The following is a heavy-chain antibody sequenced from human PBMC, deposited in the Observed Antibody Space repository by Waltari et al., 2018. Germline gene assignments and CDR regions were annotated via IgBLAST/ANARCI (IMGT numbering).Heavy chain of an antibody. V-gene: IGHV3-7*01. CDR3: ARDLGSSGRYVEEYYHYGMDV. CDR1: GFSFSSSS. J-gene: IGHJ6*02. D-gene: IGHD6-19*01. CDR2: IKQDGSEK. Sequence: QLVESGGGLITPGMSLSLSCVFPGFSFSSSSLSLVRQAPGKGLEWVADIKQDGSEKYYVDSVKGRFTIFRDNAKNSLHLQMNSPRAEDTAVYYCARDLGSSGRYVEEYYHYGMDVWGQGTTVIVSS.